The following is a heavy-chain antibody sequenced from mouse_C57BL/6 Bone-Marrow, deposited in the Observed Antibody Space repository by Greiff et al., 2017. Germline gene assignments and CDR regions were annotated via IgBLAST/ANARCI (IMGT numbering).Heavy chain of an antibody. J-gene: IGHJ3*01. Sequence: VQVVESGAELVRPGASVTLSCKASGYTFTDYEMHWVKQTPVHGLEWIGAIDPETGGTAYNQKFKGKAILTADKSSSTAYMELRSLTSEDSAVYYCTRVYYYGSSEIAYWGQGTLVTVSA. CDR2: IDPETGGT. V-gene: IGHV1-15*01. CDR3: TRVYYYGSSEIAY. D-gene: IGHD1-1*01. CDR1: GYTFTDYE.